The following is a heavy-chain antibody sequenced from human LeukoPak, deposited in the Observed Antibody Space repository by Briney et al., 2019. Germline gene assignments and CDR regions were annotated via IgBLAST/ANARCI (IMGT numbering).Heavy chain of an antibody. D-gene: IGHD3-16*01. CDR1: GFFFNSDW. CDR2: IKHDESEK. V-gene: IGHV3-7*01. Sequence: GGSLRLSCAASGFFFNSDWMDWVRQAPGKGLEWVANIKHDESEKNYLDSVKGRFTISRDNAQNSLYLQMNGLRVEDTAVYYCTRRLDDWGQGTLVTVSS. CDR3: TRRLDD. J-gene: IGHJ4*02.